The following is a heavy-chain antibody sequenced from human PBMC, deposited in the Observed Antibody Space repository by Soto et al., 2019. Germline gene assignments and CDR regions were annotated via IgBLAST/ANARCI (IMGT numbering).Heavy chain of an antibody. CDR2: IYNSGST. CDR1: GASISSGIYY. J-gene: IGHJ4*02. Sequence: SETLSLTCTVPGASISSGIYYWSWIRQPPGKGLEWIGYIYNSGSTYYKPSLKSRVTISQDTSENQFSLKLSSVTAADTAVYYCVREDTTMAFDYWGQGTLVTVSS. CDR3: VREDTTMAFDY. V-gene: IGHV4-30-4*01. D-gene: IGHD5-18*01.